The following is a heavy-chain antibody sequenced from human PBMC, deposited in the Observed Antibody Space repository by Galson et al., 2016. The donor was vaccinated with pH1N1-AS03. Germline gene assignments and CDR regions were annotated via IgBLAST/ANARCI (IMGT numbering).Heavy chain of an antibody. D-gene: IGHD3-3*01. V-gene: IGHV4-38-2*01. CDR1: GYSISSGYY. Sequence: ETLSLTCDVSGYSISSGYYWGWIRQAPGKALEYIGNIYHTGRTYYNLSLKSRVTISRDTSKNQLSLKVRSVTAADTVVYYCARFEWSDSYCDYWGQGMLVTDSS. J-gene: IGHJ4*02. CDR2: IYHTGRT. CDR3: ARFEWSDSYCDY.